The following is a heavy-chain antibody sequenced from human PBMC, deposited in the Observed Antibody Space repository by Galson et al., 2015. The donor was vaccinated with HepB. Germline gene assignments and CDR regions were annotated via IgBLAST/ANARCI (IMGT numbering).Heavy chain of an antibody. V-gene: IGHV1-18*01. Sequence: SVKVSCKASGYTFTTYGINWLRQAPGQGLEWMGRISTYNGNTNYAQKFQGRVTMTTGTSTNTAYMELRSLRSDDGAIYYCARGGMATRGGPTFDYWGQGTLVTVSS. CDR3: ARGGMATRGGPTFDY. CDR1: GYTFTTYG. J-gene: IGHJ4*02. CDR2: ISTYNGNT. D-gene: IGHD3-16*01.